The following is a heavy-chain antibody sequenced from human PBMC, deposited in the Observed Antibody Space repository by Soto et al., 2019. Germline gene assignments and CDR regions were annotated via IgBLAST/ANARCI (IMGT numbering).Heavy chain of an antibody. Sequence: GGSLRLSCAASGFTFSSYGMHWVRQAPGKGLEWVAVISYDGSNKYYADSVKGRFTISRDNSKNTLYLQMNSLRAEDTAVYYCAKDPSARMLFSNWFDPWGQGTLVTVSS. CDR2: ISYDGSNK. CDR3: AKDPSARMLFSNWFDP. CDR1: GFTFSSYG. D-gene: IGHD2-21*01. J-gene: IGHJ5*02. V-gene: IGHV3-30*18.